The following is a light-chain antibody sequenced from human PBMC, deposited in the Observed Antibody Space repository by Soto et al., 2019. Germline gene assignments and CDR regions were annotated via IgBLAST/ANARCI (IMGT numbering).Light chain of an antibody. CDR3: SSYADNNNFV. CDR2: GNT. V-gene: IGLV1-40*01. Sequence: QSVLTQPPSVSGAPGQRVTISCAGSSSNIGAGYDVHWYQQFPGTTPKFLIYGNTNRPSGVPDRFSASKSGNTASLTVSGLQAEDEADYYCSSYADNNNFVFGSGTKVTVL. CDR1: SSNIGAGYD. J-gene: IGLJ1*01.